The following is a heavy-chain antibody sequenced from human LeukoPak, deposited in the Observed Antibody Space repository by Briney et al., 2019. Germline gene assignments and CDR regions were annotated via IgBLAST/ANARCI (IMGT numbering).Heavy chain of an antibody. CDR1: GYTFTGYY. CDR2: INPNSGGT. V-gene: IGHV1-2*06. Sequence: GASVKVSCKASGYTFTGYYMRWVRQAPGQGLEWMGRINPNSGGTNYAQKFQGRVTMTRDTSISTAYMELSRLRSDDTAVYYCARTYSGYYDSSGYPLRYWGQGTLVTVSS. CDR3: ARTYSGYYDSSGYPLRY. D-gene: IGHD3-22*01. J-gene: IGHJ4*02.